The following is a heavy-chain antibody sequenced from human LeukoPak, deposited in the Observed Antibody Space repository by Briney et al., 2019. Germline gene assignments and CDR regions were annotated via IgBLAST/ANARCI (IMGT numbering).Heavy chain of an antibody. J-gene: IGHJ4*02. CDR2: IYTSGST. D-gene: IGHD1-26*01. CDR1: GGSISSYS. CDR3: ASSYSGSHPTFDY. Sequence: KPSETLSLTCTVSGGSISSYSCSWIRQPAGKGLEWIGRIYTSGSTTYNPSLKSRVTMSVDTSKNQFSLKLSSVTAADTAVYYCASSYSGSHPTFDYWGQGTLDTVSS. V-gene: IGHV4-4*07.